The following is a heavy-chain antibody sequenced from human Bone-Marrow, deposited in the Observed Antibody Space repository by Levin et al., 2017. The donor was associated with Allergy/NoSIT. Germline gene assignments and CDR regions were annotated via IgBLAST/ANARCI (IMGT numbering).Heavy chain of an antibody. Sequence: ASETLSLTCIVSGASIDNFYWSWIRQPAGKGLQWIGRISNNGIANYSPSLKSRVTMSVDTSKNQFSLNLVSVTAADTALYYCVRGRTGAAGDFDSWGQGTRVTVSS. CDR3: VRGRTGAAGDFDS. D-gene: IGHD3-10*01. J-gene: IGHJ4*02. V-gene: IGHV4-4*07. CDR2: ISNNGIA. CDR1: GASIDNFY.